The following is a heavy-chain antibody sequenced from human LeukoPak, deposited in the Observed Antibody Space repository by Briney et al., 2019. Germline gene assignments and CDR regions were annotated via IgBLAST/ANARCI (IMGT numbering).Heavy chain of an antibody. CDR1: GGSISSGGYY. D-gene: IGHD4-23*01. J-gene: IGHJ4*02. Sequence: PSETLSLTCTVSGGSISSGGYYWSWIRQHPGKGLEWIGYIYYSGSTYYNPSLKSRATISVDTSKNQFSLKLSSVTAADTAVYYCARDFSNGGVDYWGQGTLVTVSS. CDR2: IYYSGST. V-gene: IGHV4-31*03. CDR3: ARDFSNGGVDY.